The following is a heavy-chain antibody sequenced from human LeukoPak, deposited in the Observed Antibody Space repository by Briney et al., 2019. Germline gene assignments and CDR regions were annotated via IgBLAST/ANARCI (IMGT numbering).Heavy chain of an antibody. Sequence: GGSLRLSCAASGFTFSSYGMSWVRQAPGKGLEWVSAISGSGGSTYYADSVKGRFTISRDNSKNTLYLQINSLRAEDTAVYYCASLWFGELFYYYYMDVWGKGTTVTISS. J-gene: IGHJ6*03. CDR1: GFTFSSYG. V-gene: IGHV3-23*01. CDR2: ISGSGGST. D-gene: IGHD3-10*01. CDR3: ASLWFGELFYYYYMDV.